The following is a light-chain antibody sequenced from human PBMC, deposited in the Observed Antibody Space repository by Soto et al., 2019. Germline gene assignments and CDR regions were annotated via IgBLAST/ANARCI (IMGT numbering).Light chain of an antibody. CDR3: QQYINLWT. CDR1: ESVSSK. J-gene: IGKJ1*01. CDR2: DAS. Sequence: EIVMTQSPATLSVSPGERATLSCRASESVSSKLVWYQKKPGQAPRLLIHDASTRATGIPARFSGSGSGTEFILTISSVESEDFAIYYCQQYINLWTFGQGTKVEIK. V-gene: IGKV3-15*01.